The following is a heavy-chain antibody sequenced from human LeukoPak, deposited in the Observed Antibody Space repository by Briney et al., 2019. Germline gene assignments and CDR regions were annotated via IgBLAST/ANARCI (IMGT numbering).Heavy chain of an antibody. CDR2: ISYDGNNK. CDR3: AKDIKEGWFGEPPQYFQH. CDR1: GFPFSSYA. Sequence: PGGSLRLSCAASGFPFSSYAMHWVRQAPGKGLEWVALISYDGNNKYYADSVKGRFTISRDNSKNTLFLQMNSLRAEDTAVYYCAKDIKEGWFGEPPQYFQHWGQGTLVTVSS. J-gene: IGHJ1*01. D-gene: IGHD3-10*01. V-gene: IGHV3-30-3*01.